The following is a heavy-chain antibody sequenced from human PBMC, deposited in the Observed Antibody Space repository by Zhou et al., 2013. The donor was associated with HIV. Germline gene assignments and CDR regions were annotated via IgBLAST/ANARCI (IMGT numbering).Heavy chain of an antibody. V-gene: IGHV1-2*02. CDR3: ARVGGASCWFRP. CDR1: GHMFIGYY. D-gene: IGHD1-26*01. Sequence: QVQLVQSGAEVKKPGASVKVSCKASGHMFIGYYMHWVRQAPGQGLEWMGWINPNSGGTNYAQKFQGRVTMTWDTSISTAYMELSRLTYDDTAVYYCARVGGASCWFRPWGQGTLVHRLL. CDR2: INPNSGGT. J-gene: IGHJ5*02.